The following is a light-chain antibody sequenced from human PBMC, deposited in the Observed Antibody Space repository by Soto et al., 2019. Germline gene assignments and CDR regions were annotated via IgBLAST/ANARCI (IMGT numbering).Light chain of an antibody. CDR3: GTWDSSLSAGYV. CDR2: DNN. J-gene: IGLJ1*01. CDR1: SSNIGNNY. Sequence: QSVLPQPPSVSAAPGQKVTISCSGSSSNIGNNYVSWYQQLPGTAPKLLIYDNNKRPSGIPDRFSGSKSGTSATLGITGHQTGDEADYYCGTWDSSLSAGYVFGTGTKVTVL. V-gene: IGLV1-51*01.